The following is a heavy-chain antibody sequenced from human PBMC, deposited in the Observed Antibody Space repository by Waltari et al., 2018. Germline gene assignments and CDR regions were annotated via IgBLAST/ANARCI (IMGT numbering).Heavy chain of an antibody. CDR2: IKSDGSAT. J-gene: IGHJ5*02. D-gene: IGHD1-26*01. Sequence: EVQLVESGGGLVHPGGSLRLSCEASGFTFRTFWVHLVRQVPGKGLVWVSRIKSDGSATSYADSVKGRFTISRDNAKNTVYLQMNSLRVEDTAVYHCASDVHSGRYGWFDPWGQGTLVTVSS. CDR3: ASDVHSGRYGWFDP. CDR1: GFTFRTFW. V-gene: IGHV3-74*01.